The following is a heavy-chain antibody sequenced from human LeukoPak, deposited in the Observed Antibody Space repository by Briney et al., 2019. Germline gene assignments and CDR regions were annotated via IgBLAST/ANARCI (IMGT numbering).Heavy chain of an antibody. V-gene: IGHV3-74*01. Sequence: GGSLRLSCAASGFTFSSHWMNWVRQAPGKGLVWVSGINSDGSRTNYADSVKGRFTISRDNAKNTLYLQMNSLRAEDTAVYYCAREDMGSLSSLYFDLWGRGTLVTVSS. CDR3: AREDMGSLSSLYFDL. J-gene: IGHJ2*01. D-gene: IGHD2-15*01. CDR1: GFTFSSHW. CDR2: INSDGSRT.